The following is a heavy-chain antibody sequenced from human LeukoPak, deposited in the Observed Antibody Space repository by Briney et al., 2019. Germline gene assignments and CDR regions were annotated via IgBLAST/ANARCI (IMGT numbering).Heavy chain of an antibody. CDR1: GFTFSRYA. CDR3: AKDRITIFGVVMDQ. Sequence: GVLRLSCAASGFTFSRYAMTWVRQTPGKGLEWVSSISGPGDHTYYADSVKGRFTISRDNSENALYLQMNSLRADDTAVYYCAKDRITIFGVVMDQWGQGTLVTVSS. V-gene: IGHV3-23*01. CDR2: ISGPGDHT. J-gene: IGHJ4*02. D-gene: IGHD3-3*01.